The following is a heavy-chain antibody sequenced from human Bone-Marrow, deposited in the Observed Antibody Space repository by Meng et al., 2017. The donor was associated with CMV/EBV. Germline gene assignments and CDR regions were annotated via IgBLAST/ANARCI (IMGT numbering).Heavy chain of an antibody. CDR2: MNPNSGNT. J-gene: IGHJ6*02. CDR1: GYTFTSYD. D-gene: IGHD2-2*02. CDR3: ARDDSEYCSSTSCYSLYGMDV. Sequence: ASVKVSCKASGYTFTSYDINWVRQATGQGLEWMGWMNPNSGNTGYAQKFQGRVTITRNTSISTAYMELSSLRSEDTAVHYCARDDSEYCSSTSCYSLYGMDVWGQGTTVTVSS. V-gene: IGHV1-8*03.